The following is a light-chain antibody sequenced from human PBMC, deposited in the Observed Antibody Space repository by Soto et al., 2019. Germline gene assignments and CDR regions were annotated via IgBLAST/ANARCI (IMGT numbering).Light chain of an antibody. J-gene: IGKJ5*01. CDR3: QQYTVPPTT. V-gene: IGKV3-20*01. CDR1: QTVSSNY. Sequence: EILLKLSLDTLSLSPRERATLSCRASQTVSSNYLAWCQQRPGQAPRLLIYGASTRAAGIPDRFSGSGSGTDFTLTITRLEPEDSAVYFCQQYTVPPTTSGQGARPEIK. CDR2: GAS.